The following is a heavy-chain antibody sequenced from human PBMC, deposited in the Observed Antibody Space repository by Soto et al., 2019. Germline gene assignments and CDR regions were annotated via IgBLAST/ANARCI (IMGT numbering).Heavy chain of an antibody. CDR2: ISGYNGNT. V-gene: IGHV1-18*04. CDR1: GYSFPSHG. CDR3: ARAVGYSYAFDI. D-gene: IGHD2-15*01. J-gene: IGHJ3*02. Sequence: ASVKVSCKASGYSFPSHGISWVRQAPGQGLEWVGWISGYNGNTNYAQNLQGRVTMTTDTSTSTAYMELRSLRSDDTAVYYCARAVGYSYAFDIWGPGTMVTVSS.